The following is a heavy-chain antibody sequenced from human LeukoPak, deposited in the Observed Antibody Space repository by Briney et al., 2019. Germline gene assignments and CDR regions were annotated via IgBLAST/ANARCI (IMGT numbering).Heavy chain of an antibody. CDR3: ARDPNTAMVNGGDY. CDR1: GGTFSSYA. J-gene: IGHJ4*02. CDR2: IIPIFGTA. Sequence: SVKVSCKASGGTFSSYAISWVRQAPGQGLEWMGGIIPIFGTANYAQKFQGRVTITADESTSTAYMELSSLRSEDTAVYYCARDPNTAMVNGGDYWGQGPLVPVSS. V-gene: IGHV1-69*01. D-gene: IGHD5-18*01.